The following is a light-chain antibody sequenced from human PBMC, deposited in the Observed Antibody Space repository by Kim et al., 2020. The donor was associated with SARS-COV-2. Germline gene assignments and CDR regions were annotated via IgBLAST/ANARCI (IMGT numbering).Light chain of an antibody. Sequence: SYELTQPPSVSVSPGQTARITCSGDVLPNQYAYWFQQKPGQAPVLVIYEDTERPSGIPERFSGSTSGTTVTLTISGVQAEDEADYYCQSSDSSDTFWVFG. CDR2: EDT. J-gene: IGLJ3*02. CDR1: VLPNQY. V-gene: IGLV3-25*03. CDR3: QSSDSSDTFWV.